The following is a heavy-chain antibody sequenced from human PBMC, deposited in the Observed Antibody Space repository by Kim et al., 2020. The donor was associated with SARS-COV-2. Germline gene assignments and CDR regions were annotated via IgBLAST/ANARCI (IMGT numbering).Heavy chain of an antibody. D-gene: IGHD5-12*01. CDR2: IKQDGSEK. CDR3: ARVRRGYDRPVYFDY. V-gene: IGHV3-7*01. Sequence: GGSLRLSCAASGFTFSSYWMSWVRQAPGKGLEWVANIKQDGSEKYYVDSVKGRFTISRDNAKNSLYLQMNSLRAEDTAVYYCARVRRGYDRPVYFDYWGQGTLVTVSS. CDR1: GFTFSSYW. J-gene: IGHJ4*02.